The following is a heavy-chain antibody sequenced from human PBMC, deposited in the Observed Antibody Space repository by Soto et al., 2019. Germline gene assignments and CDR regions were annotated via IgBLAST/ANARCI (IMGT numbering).Heavy chain of an antibody. D-gene: IGHD2-21*02. Sequence: QVQLVPSGAEVKKPGASVKVSCKASGYTFTNYGISWVRQAPGQGLEWTGWISAYNGNTNYAQKLQGRVTMTTDTSTSTAYMELRSLISDDTAVYYCARDPMADCGGDCYSGWFDPWGQGTLVTVSS. CDR2: ISAYNGNT. CDR1: GYTFTNYG. J-gene: IGHJ5*02. CDR3: ARDPMADCGGDCYSGWFDP. V-gene: IGHV1-18*01.